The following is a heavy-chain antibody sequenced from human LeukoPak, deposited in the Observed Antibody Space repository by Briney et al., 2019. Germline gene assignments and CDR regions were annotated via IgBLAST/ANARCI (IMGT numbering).Heavy chain of an antibody. Sequence: PETLSLTCAVYGGSFSGYYWSWIRQPPGKGLEWIGEINHSGSTNYNPSLKSRVTISVDTSKNQFSLKLSSVTAADTAVYYCARARMYYDFWSGPEWTYYFDYWGQGTLVTVSS. CDR3: ARARMYYDFWSGPEWTYYFDY. V-gene: IGHV4-34*01. D-gene: IGHD3-3*01. CDR2: INHSGST. CDR1: GGSFSGYY. J-gene: IGHJ4*02.